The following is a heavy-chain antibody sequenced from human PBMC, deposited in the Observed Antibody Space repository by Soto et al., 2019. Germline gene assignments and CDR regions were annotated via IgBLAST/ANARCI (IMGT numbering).Heavy chain of an antibody. J-gene: IGHJ5*02. CDR3: AREGRIHL. CDR2: ISYDGSNK. V-gene: IGHV3-30-3*01. CDR1: GFTFSSYA. Sequence: QVQLVESGGGVVQPGRSLRLSCAASGFTFSSYAMHWVRQAPGKGLEWVAVISYDGSNKYYADSVKGRFTISRDNSKNTLYLQMNSXRAEDTXVYXCAREGRIHLWGQGTLVTVSS.